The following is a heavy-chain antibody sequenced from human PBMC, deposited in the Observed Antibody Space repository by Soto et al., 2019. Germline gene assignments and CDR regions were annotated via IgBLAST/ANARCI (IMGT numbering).Heavy chain of an antibody. Sequence: GGSLRLSCAASGFTFSSYSMNWVRQAPGKGLEWVSYISSSSSTIYYADSVKGRFTISRDNAKNSLYLQMNSLRAEDTAVYYCARESAILGTSSSWYQAQYFDYWGQGTLVTVSS. D-gene: IGHD6-13*01. CDR1: GFTFSSYS. V-gene: IGHV3-48*01. J-gene: IGHJ4*02. CDR2: ISSSSSTI. CDR3: ARESAILGTSSSWYQAQYFDY.